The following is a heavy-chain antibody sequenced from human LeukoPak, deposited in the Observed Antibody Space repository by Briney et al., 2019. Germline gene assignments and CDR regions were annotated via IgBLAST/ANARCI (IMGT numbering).Heavy chain of an antibody. CDR2: ISGSGGST. J-gene: IGHJ4*02. V-gene: IGHV3-23*01. CDR1: GFTFSSYA. Sequence: GGSLRLSCAASGFTFSSYAMSWVRQAPGKGLEWVSAISGSGGSTYYADSVKGRFAISKDNSKNTLYMQMNSMRAEDTEVYYWAKASVCIAAAGMDYWGQGTLVTVSS. D-gene: IGHD6-13*01. CDR3: AKASVCIAAAGMDY.